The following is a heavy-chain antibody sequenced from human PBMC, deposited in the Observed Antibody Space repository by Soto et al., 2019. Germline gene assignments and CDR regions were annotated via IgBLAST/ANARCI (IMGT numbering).Heavy chain of an antibody. V-gene: IGHV1-69*13. CDR1: GVTFSNHA. D-gene: IGHD2-21*02. Sequence: SVKVSCKASGVTFSNHAISWVRQAPGQGLEWVGGIIPMFPTADYAQRFQGRVTITADDSTTTVYMELSGLRSEDTAMYYCARDDATYCGGDCYRYFYYGMDVWGQGTTVTSP. CDR2: IIPMFPTA. CDR3: ARDDATYCGGDCYRYFYYGMDV. J-gene: IGHJ6*02.